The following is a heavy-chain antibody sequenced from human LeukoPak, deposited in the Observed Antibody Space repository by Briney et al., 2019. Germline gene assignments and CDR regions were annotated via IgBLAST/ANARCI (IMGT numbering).Heavy chain of an antibody. Sequence: SGGSLRLSCAASGFTFSSNSMNWVRQAPGKGLEWVSYISSAGGTIYYADSVKGRFTISRDNAKNSLYLQMNSLRAEDTAVYYCARERGYGSGLLDYWGQGTLVTVSS. CDR2: ISSAGGTI. V-gene: IGHV3-48*04. CDR3: ARERGYGSGLLDY. J-gene: IGHJ4*02. D-gene: IGHD3-10*01. CDR1: GFTFSSNS.